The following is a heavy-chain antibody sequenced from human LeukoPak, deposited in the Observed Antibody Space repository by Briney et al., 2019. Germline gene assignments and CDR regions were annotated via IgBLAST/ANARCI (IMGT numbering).Heavy chain of an antibody. Sequence: PGGSLRLSCAASGFTFSSYSMNWVRQAPGKGVEWVSYISGGSSTMYYADSVKGRFTISRDNAKNSLYLQMNSLRDEDTAVYYCARYPVGEAYYFDYWGQGTLVTVSS. J-gene: IGHJ4*02. CDR2: ISGGSSTM. CDR1: GFTFSSYS. V-gene: IGHV3-48*02. D-gene: IGHD3-10*01. CDR3: ARYPVGEAYYFDY.